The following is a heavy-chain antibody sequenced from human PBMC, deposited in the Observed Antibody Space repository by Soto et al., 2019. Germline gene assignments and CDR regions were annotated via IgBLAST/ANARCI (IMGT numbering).Heavy chain of an antibody. CDR3: SFFFQAEDGIRAVRSVSAFLLNRSSDL. J-gene: IGHJ2*01. CDR2: ISSSGGST. D-gene: IGHD2-2*01. V-gene: IGHV3-23*01. Sequence: PGKGLEWVSAISSSGGSTYYADSVKGRFTISRDNSKNTLYLRMNSLRAEDTAVYYCSFFFQAEDGIRAVRSVSAFLLNRSSDL.